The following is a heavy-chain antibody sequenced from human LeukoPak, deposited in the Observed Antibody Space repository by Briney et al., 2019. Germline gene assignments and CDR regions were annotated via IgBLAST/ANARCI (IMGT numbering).Heavy chain of an antibody. CDR1: GFTFTSSA. J-gene: IGHJ3*02. CDR3: AADALGLDPAAFDI. CDR2: IVVGSGNT. Sequence: GASVKVSCKASGFTFTSSAMQWVRQARGQRLEWIGWIVVGSGNTNYAQKFQERVTITRDMSTSTAYMELSSLRSEDTAVYYCAADALGLDPAAFDIWGQGTMVTVSS. V-gene: IGHV1-58*02. D-gene: IGHD3-16*01.